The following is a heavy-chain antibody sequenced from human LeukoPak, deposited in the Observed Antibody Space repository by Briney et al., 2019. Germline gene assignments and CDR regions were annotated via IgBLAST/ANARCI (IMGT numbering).Heavy chain of an antibody. Sequence: GGSLRLSCATSGFTFSSYAMHWVRQAPGKGLEYVSAISSNGGSTYYANSVKGRFTISRDNSKNTLYLQMGSLRAEDMAVYYCARDALVATAYYYYYYMDVWGKGTTVTVSS. V-gene: IGHV3-64*01. CDR2: ISSNGGST. J-gene: IGHJ6*03. D-gene: IGHD5-12*01. CDR3: ARDALVATAYYYYYYMDV. CDR1: GFTFSSYA.